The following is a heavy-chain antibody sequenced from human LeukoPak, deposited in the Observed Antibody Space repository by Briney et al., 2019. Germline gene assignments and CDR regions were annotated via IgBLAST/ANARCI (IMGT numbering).Heavy chain of an antibody. Sequence: ASVKVSCKASGYTFTGYYMHWVRQAPGQGLEWMGWINPNSGGTNYAQKFQGRVTMTRDTSISTAYMELSRLRSDDTDVYDCARPPPGYYDSSVFFSYFAYGAKGPLATVSS. V-gene: IGHV1-2*02. CDR3: ARPPPGYYDSSVFFSYFAY. D-gene: IGHD3-22*01. CDR2: INPNSGGT. CDR1: GYTFTGYY. J-gene: IGHJ4*02.